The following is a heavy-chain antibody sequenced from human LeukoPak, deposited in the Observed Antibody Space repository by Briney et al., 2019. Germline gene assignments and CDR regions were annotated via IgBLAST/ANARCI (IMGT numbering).Heavy chain of an antibody. CDR2: IKQDGSEK. CDR1: GFPFSSYE. J-gene: IGHJ4*02. CDR3: ARAYVVVVAATRGDAFDY. Sequence: GGSLRLSCAASGFPFSSYEMNWVRQAPGKGLEWVANIKQDGSEKYYVDSVKGRFSISRDNAKNSLYLQMNSLRAEDTAVYYCARAYVVVVAATRGDAFDYWGQGALVTVSS. V-gene: IGHV3-7*02. D-gene: IGHD2-15*01.